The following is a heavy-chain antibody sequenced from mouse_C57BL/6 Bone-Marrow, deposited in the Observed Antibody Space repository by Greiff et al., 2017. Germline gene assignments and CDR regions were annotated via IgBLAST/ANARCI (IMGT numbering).Heavy chain of an antibody. D-gene: IGHD2-4*01. CDR1: GYTFTEYT. V-gene: IGHV1-62-2*01. CDR3: ARHPYYDYYLYYAMDY. CDR2: FYPGSGSI. Sequence: QVQLQQSGAELVKPGASVKLSCKASGYTFTEYTIHWVKQRSGQGLEWIGWFYPGSGSIKYNEKFKDKATLTAYKSSSTVYMELSRWTSEDSAVYFCARHPYYDYYLYYAMDYWGQGTSVTVSS. J-gene: IGHJ4*01.